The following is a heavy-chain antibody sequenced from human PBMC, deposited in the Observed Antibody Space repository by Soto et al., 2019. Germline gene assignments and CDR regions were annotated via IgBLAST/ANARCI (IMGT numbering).Heavy chain of an antibody. Sequence: PSETLSLTCTVSGGSISTYYWSWIRQPPGKGLEWIGYIHYGGSTNYNPYLKSRVTISIDTSKNQLSQKMSSVTAVDTAVYYCTRHSNSYRKVFDHWGQGTRVTVSS. CDR1: GGSISTYY. CDR2: IHYGGST. CDR3: TRHSNSYRKVFDH. V-gene: IGHV4-59*08. J-gene: IGHJ4*02. D-gene: IGHD1-26*01.